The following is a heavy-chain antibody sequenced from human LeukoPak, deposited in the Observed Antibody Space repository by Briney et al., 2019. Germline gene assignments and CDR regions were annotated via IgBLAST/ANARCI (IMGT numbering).Heavy chain of an antibody. CDR2: IYYSGST. CDR3: ARECDCSGGSCYHNWFDP. CDR1: GGSISSGDYY. J-gene: IGHJ5*02. Sequence: PSQTLSLTCTVSGGSISSGDYYWSWIRQPPGKGLEWIGYIYYSGSTYYNPSLKSRVTISVDTSKNQFSLKLSPVTAADTAVYYCARECDCSGGSCYHNWFDPWGQGTLVTVSS. V-gene: IGHV4-30-4*01. D-gene: IGHD2-15*01.